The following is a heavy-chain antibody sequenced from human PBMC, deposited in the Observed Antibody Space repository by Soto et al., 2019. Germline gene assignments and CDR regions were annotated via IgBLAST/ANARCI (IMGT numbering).Heavy chain of an antibody. CDR2: INPSGGST. J-gene: IGHJ6*02. V-gene: IGHV1-46*01. D-gene: IGHD6-6*01. CDR1: GYTFTSYY. CDR3: ARARDSSSSYYYYGMDV. Sequence: GASVKVSCKASGYTFTSYYMHWVRQAPGQGLEWMGIINPSGGSTSYAQKFQGRVTMTRDTSTSTVYMELSSLRSEDTAVYYCARARDSSSSYYYYGMDVWGQGTTVTVSS.